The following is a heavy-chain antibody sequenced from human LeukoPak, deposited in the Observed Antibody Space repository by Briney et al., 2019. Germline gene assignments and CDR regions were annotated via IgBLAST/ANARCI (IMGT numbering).Heavy chain of an antibody. CDR3: ARWPNTIFGVVMDL. CDR1: GYTFTGYY. CDR2: INPNSGGT. D-gene: IGHD3-3*01. V-gene: IGHV1-2*02. Sequence: SVKVSCKASGYTFTGYYMHWVRQVPGQGLEWMGWINPNSGGTNYAQKFQGRVTMTRDTSISTAYMELSRLRSDDTAVYYCARWPNTIFGVVMDLWGQGTLVTVSS. J-gene: IGHJ4*02.